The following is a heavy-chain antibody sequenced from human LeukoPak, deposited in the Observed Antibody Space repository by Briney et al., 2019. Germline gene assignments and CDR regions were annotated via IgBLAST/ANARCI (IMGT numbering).Heavy chain of an antibody. V-gene: IGHV3-23*01. CDR2: ISGSGGST. J-gene: IGHJ4*02. Sequence: WIRQPPGKGLEWVSAISGSGGSTYYADSVKGRFTISRDNSKNTLYLQVNSLRAEDAAVYYCATEGSFDYWGQGTLVTVSS. CDR3: ATEGSFDY.